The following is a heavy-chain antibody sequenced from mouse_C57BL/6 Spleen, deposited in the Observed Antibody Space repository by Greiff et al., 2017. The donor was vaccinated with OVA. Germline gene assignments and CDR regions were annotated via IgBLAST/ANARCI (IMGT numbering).Heavy chain of an antibody. Sequence: QVQLQQSGAELVRPGTSVKVSCKASGYAFTNYLIEWVKQRPGQGLEWIGVINPGSGGTNYNEKFKGKATLTADKSSSTAYMQLSILTSEDSAVYFCARSQLGRGYFDVWGTGTTVTVSS. CDR3: ARSQLGRGYFDV. CDR1: GYAFTNYL. J-gene: IGHJ1*03. CDR2: INPGSGGT. D-gene: IGHD4-1*02. V-gene: IGHV1-54*01.